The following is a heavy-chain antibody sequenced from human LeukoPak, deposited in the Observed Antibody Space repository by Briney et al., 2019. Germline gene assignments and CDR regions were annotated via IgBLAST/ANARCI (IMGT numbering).Heavy chain of an antibody. CDR1: GYTFTGYY. J-gene: IGHJ4*02. CDR3: ARVRSLDY. V-gene: IGHV1-2*02. CDR2: INSNSGAT. Sequence: GASVKVSCKASGYTFTGYYIHWVRQAPGQGLEWMGWINSNSGATNYAQKFQGRVTLTRDTSITTAYMELSSLRSDDTAVYYCARVRSLDYWGQGTLVTVSS.